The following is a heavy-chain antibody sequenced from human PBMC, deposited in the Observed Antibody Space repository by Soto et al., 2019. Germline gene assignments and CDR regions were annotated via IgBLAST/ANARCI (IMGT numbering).Heavy chain of an antibody. Sequence: PSETLSFTCTVSGGSISSYYWSWIRQPPGKGLEWIGYIYYSGSTNYNPSLKSRVTISVDTSKNQFSLKLSSVTAADTAVYYCARAPILLWFGELGLHYGMDVWGQGTTVTVSS. CDR3: ARAPILLWFGELGLHYGMDV. V-gene: IGHV4-59*01. CDR1: GGSISSYY. CDR2: IYYSGST. J-gene: IGHJ6*02. D-gene: IGHD3-10*01.